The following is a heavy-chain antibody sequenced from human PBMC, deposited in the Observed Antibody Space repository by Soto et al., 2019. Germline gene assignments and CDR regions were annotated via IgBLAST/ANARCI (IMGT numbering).Heavy chain of an antibody. D-gene: IGHD6-19*01. J-gene: IGHJ6*02. CDR1: GGSISYYY. CDR3: ARDPQSSGWLYGMDV. V-gene: IGHV4-59*01. Sequence: QVQLQESGPGLVKPSETLSLTCTVSGGSISYYYWSWIRQPPGKGLEWIGYIYYSGGTNYNPSLKSRVTISVDTSKNQFSLKLSSVTAADTAVYYCARDPQSSGWLYGMDVWGQGTTVTVSS. CDR2: IYYSGGT.